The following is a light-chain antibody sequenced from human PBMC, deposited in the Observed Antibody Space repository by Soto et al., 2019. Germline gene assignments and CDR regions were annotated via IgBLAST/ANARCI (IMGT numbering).Light chain of an antibody. CDR1: QSLSSSK. CDR2: DAS. J-gene: IGKJ1*01. V-gene: IGKV3-20*01. Sequence: EIVLTQSPGTLSLSPGERATLSCRSSQSLSSSKLAWFQLKPGLSPSIFFFDASTRATGIPDRFSGSGSGTDFTLTISRLEPEDFAVYYCQQYDRLPRTFGQGTKVDIK. CDR3: QQYDRLPRT.